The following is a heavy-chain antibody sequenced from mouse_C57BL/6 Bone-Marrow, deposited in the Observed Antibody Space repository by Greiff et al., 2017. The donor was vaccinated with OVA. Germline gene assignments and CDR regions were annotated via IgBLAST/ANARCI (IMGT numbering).Heavy chain of an antibody. V-gene: IGHV5-4*01. Sequence: DVHLVESGGGLVKPGGSLKLSCAASGFTFSSYAMSWVRQTPEKRLEWVATISDGGSYTYYPDNVKGRFTISRDNAKNNLYLQMSHLKSEDTAMYYCARGAFYYDYDGFAYWGQGTLVTVSA. CDR3: ARGAFYYDYDGFAY. D-gene: IGHD2-4*01. CDR1: GFTFSSYA. CDR2: ISDGGSYT. J-gene: IGHJ3*01.